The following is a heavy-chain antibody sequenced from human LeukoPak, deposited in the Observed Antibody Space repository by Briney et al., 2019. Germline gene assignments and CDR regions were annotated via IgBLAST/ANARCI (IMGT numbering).Heavy chain of an antibody. Sequence: GGSLRLSCAASGFIFRTYAMTWVRQAPGKGLEWVSTISGSGGTTNYADSVKGRFTISRDSSKSTLYLQMNSLRAEDTAVYFCAKGGPQFFDYWGQGSLVTVSS. CDR2: ISGSGGTT. CDR3: AKGGPQFFDY. CDR1: GFIFRTYA. J-gene: IGHJ4*02. D-gene: IGHD5-24*01. V-gene: IGHV3-23*01.